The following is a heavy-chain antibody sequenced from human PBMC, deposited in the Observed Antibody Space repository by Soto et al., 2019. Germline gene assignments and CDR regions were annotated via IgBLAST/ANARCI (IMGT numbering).Heavy chain of an antibody. CDR1: GGSISSSSYY. J-gene: IGHJ4*02. Sequence: QLQLQESGPGLVKPSETLSLTCTVSGGSISSSSYYWGWIRQPPGKGLEWLGSIYYSGSTYYNPSLKSRVTRSVDTSKNQFSLKLSSVTAADTAVYYCARAVAGLTGFDYWGQGTLVTVSS. V-gene: IGHV4-39*01. CDR2: IYYSGST. D-gene: IGHD6-19*01. CDR3: ARAVAGLTGFDY.